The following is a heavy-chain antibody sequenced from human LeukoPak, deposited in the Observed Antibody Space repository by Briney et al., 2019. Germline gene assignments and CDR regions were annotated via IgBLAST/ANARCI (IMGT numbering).Heavy chain of an antibody. CDR2: INHSGST. J-gene: IGHJ6*03. Sequence: PSETLSLTCAVYGGSFSGYYWSWIRQPPGKGLEWIGEINHSGSTNYNPSLKSRVTISVDTSKNQFSPKLSSVTAADTAVYYCARGGAAAGRSSYYYYYMDVWGKGTTVTVSS. V-gene: IGHV4-34*01. CDR1: GGSFSGYY. D-gene: IGHD6-13*01. CDR3: ARGGAAAGRSSYYYYYMDV.